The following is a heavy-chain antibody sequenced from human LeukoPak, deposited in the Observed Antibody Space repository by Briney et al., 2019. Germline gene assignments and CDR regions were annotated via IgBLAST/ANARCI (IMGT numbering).Heavy chain of an antibody. CDR3: ARGAEQAFYGMDV. CDR2: IIPILGIA. Sequence: GASVKVSCKASGGTFSSYAISWVRQAPGQGLEWMGRIIPILGIANYAQKFQGRVTITADKSTSTAYTELSSLRSEDTAVYYCARGAEQAFYGMDVWGQGTTVTVSS. D-gene: IGHD1/OR15-1a*01. CDR1: GGTFSSYA. J-gene: IGHJ6*02. V-gene: IGHV1-69*04.